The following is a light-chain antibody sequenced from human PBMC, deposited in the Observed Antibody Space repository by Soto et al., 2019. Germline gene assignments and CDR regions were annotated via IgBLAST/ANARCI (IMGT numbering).Light chain of an antibody. CDR2: DND. J-gene: IGLJ7*01. CDR1: SSNIGDNY. Sequence: QSELTQPPSVSAAEGQKVTISCSGSSSNIGDNYVSWYQQVPGTAPKLLIYDNDQRSSGTPDRFSAYKSGTSATLGITGLQTGDEADYYCGTWDSSLSVAVFGGGTQLTVL. V-gene: IGLV1-51*01. CDR3: GTWDSSLSVAV.